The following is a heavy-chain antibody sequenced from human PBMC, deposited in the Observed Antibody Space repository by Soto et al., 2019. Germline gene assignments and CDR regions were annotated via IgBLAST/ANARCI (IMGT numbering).Heavy chain of an antibody. Sequence: GGSLRLSCAASGFTFSSYDMHWVRQATGKGLEWVSAIGTAGDTYYPGSVKGRFTISRENAKNSLYLQMNSLRAGDTAVYYCARGGSYYYDSSGEGGDLDYWGQGTLVTVSS. CDR1: GFTFSSYD. J-gene: IGHJ4*02. CDR2: IGTAGDT. V-gene: IGHV3-13*01. D-gene: IGHD3-22*01. CDR3: ARGGSYYYDSSGEGGDLDY.